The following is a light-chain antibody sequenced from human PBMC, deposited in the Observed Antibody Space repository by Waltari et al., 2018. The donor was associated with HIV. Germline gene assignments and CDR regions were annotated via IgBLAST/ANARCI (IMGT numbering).Light chain of an antibody. CDR2: DVS. Sequence: QSALPQLASASGYPGQSITIFSTGPSSAVAGYYPISCSHLPTGQAPKVLIYDVSKRPSGVSNRFSGSKSANTASLTISGLQAEDEADYYCTSYRRGNSYVFGTGTTVTVV. J-gene: IGLJ1*01. CDR3: TSYRRGNSYV. V-gene: IGLV2-14*01. CDR1: SSAVAGYYP.